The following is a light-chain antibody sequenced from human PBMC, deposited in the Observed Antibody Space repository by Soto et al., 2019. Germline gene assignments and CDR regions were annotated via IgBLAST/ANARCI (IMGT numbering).Light chain of an antibody. CDR1: QSIRNY. J-gene: IGKJ3*01. Sequence: DIQMTQSPSSLSASVGDRVTITCRASQSIRNYLNWYQQKPGKAPKLLIYAASSLQSGVPSRFSGSGSGTDLTLTISSLQPEDFATYYCQQSYSTPFTFGPGTKVDIK. CDR3: QQSYSTPFT. CDR2: AAS. V-gene: IGKV1-39*01.